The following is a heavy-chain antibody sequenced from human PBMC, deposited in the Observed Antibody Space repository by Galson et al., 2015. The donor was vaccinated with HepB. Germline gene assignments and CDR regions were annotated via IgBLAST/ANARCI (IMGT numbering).Heavy chain of an antibody. CDR3: AREFSGGYSSGWGELYYGMDV. CDR1: GFTFSDYY. CDR2: ISSSSSYT. V-gene: IGHV3-11*05. D-gene: IGHD6-19*01. Sequence: SLRLSCAASGFTFSDYYMSWIRQAPGKGLEWVSYISSSSSYTNYADSVKGRFTISRDNAKNSLYLQMNSLRAEDTAVYYCAREFSGGYSSGWGELYYGMDVWGQGTTVTVSS. J-gene: IGHJ6*02.